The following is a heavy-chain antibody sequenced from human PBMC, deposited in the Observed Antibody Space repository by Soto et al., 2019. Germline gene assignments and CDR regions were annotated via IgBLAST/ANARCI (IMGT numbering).Heavy chain of an antibody. V-gene: IGHV4-4*07. CDR2: IYTSGST. J-gene: IGHJ6*02. D-gene: IGHD3-9*01. CDR1: GGSISSYY. CDR3: ARADYEILTGSYAMDV. Sequence: LSLTCTVSGGSISSYYWSWIRQPAGKGLEWIGRIYTSGSTNYNPSLKSRVTMSVDTSKNQFSLRLRSVTAADTAVYYCARADYEILTGSYAMDVWGQGTTVTVSS.